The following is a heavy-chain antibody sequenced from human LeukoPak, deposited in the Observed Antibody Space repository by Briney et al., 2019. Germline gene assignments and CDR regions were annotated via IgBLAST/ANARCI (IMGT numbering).Heavy chain of an antibody. CDR1: GFTSRSHA. Sequence: PGGSLRLSCVGSGFTSRSHAMSWVRQAPEKGLEFVSGIYENGGTTYYADSVKGRFSISRDNSKNTLYLQMNSLRAEDTAVYHCAREGASSSFDYWGQGTLVTVSS. J-gene: IGHJ4*02. CDR3: AREGASSSFDY. V-gene: IGHV3-23*01. CDR2: IYENGGTT.